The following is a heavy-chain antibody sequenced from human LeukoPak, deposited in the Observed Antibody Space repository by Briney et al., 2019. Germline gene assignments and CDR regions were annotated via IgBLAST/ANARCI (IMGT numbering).Heavy chain of an antibody. V-gene: IGHV1-18*01. Sequence: ASVKVSCKASGYIFTNYGISWVRQAPGQGLEWMGWISAYNGNTNYAQKLQGRVTITTDTSTSTAYMELRSLRSDDTAVYYCARDGAAASLKRLSRPNDWFDPWGQGTLVTVSS. J-gene: IGHJ5*02. D-gene: IGHD3-16*02. CDR3: ARDGAAASLKRLSRPNDWFDP. CDR2: ISAYNGNT. CDR1: GYIFTNYG.